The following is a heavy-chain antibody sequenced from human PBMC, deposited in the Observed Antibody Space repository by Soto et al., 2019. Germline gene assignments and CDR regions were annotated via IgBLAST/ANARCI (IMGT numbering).Heavy chain of an antibody. D-gene: IGHD3-22*01. CDR3: AREGSFYDSRDGLAGAFEI. J-gene: IGHJ3*02. V-gene: IGHV1-69*06. CDR1: GGTFSSYA. Sequence: SVKVSCKASGGTFSSYAISWVRQAPGQGLDWMGGIIPIFGTANYAQKFQGRVTITADKSTSTAYMELSSLRSEDTAVYYCAREGSFYDSRDGLAGAFEIRGQGTMVTGSS. CDR2: IIPIFGTA.